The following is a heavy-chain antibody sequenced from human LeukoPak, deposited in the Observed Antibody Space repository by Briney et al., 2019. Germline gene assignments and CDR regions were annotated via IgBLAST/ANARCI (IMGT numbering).Heavy chain of an antibody. Sequence: SETLSLTSTVSGVSISTYYWSWIRQPAGKGLEWIGHIYTSGNTNYNPSLKSRVTMSVDTSKNHFSLKLSSVTAADTAVYYCARGRGHMDVWGKGTTVTVSS. V-gene: IGHV4-4*07. D-gene: IGHD3-10*01. CDR3: ARGRGHMDV. CDR1: GVSISTYY. CDR2: IYTSGNT. J-gene: IGHJ6*03.